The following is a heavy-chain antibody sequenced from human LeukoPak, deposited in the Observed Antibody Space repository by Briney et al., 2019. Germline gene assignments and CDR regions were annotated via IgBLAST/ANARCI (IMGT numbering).Heavy chain of an antibody. CDR2: IKQDGSEK. V-gene: IGHV3-7*03. D-gene: IGHD5-12*01. Sequence: GGSLGLSCAASGFTFSTYWMTWVRQAPGKGLEWVASIKQDGSEKLYVDSVRGRFTTSRDNAKNSVYLQMNSLRAEDTAVYYCARDAGRSGYDIFDYWGQGTLVTVSS. CDR1: GFTFSTYW. CDR3: ARDAGRSGYDIFDY. J-gene: IGHJ4*02.